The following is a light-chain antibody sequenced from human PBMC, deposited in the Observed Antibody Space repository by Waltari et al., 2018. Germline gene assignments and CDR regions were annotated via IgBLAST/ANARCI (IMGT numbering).Light chain of an antibody. V-gene: IGKV3-15*01. CDR1: QSVSSN. CDR3: QQYNNWPPYT. Sequence: EIVMTQSPATLSVSPGERATLSCRASQSVSSNLAWYQQKPGQPLRLLNFDASRRATGIAARFSGSGSGTEFTLTISSLQSEDFAVYYCQQYNNWPPYTFGQGTKLDIK. CDR2: DAS. J-gene: IGKJ2*01.